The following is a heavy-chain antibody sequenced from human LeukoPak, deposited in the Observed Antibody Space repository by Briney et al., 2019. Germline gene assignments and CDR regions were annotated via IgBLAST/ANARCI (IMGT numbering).Heavy chain of an antibody. CDR1: EFTFSNYN. CDR2: ISSSSSYM. CDR3: TRGHGGMDV. V-gene: IGHV3-21*03. J-gene: IGHJ6*02. Sequence: GGSLRLSCAASEFTFSNYNMNWVRQAPGRGLEWVSSISSSSSYMYYADSVEGRFTISRDNSENRLYPQINSLRAEDTAVYYGTRGHGGMDVWGQGTTVTVSS.